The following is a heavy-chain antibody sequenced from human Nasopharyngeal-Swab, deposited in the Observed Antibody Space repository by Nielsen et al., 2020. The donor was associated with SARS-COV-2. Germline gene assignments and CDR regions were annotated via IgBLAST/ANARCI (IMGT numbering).Heavy chain of an antibody. CDR2: IIPILGIA. CDR1: GGTFSSYA. D-gene: IGHD3-16*02. J-gene: IGHJ4*02. CDR3: ASSDYVWGSYRYTGAYFDY. Sequence: SVKVSCKASGGTFSSYANSWVRQAPGQGLEWMGGIIPILGIANYAQKFQGRVTITADKSTSTAYMELSSLRSEDTAVYYCASSDYVWGSYRYTGAYFDYWGQGTLVTVSS. V-gene: IGHV1-69*10.